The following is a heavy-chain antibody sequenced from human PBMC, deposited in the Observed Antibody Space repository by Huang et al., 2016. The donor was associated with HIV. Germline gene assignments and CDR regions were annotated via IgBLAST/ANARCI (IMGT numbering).Heavy chain of an antibody. V-gene: IGHV3-74*01. CDR2: IKMDGRTT. CDR3: ARAGGFEI. J-gene: IGHJ3*02. Sequence: EEHLVESGGGFVQPGGSLRISCEASGVKLRNSCMQWVRKAPGKVLMWVSRIKMDGRTTDYADSVKGRFTISRDNAKNTLYLQMSSLTAEDTAIYYCARAGGFEIWGQGTVVTVSS. D-gene: IGHD2-15*01. CDR1: GVKLRNSC.